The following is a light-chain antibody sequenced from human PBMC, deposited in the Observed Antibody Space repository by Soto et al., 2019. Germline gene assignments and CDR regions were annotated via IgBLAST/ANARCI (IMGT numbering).Light chain of an antibody. V-gene: IGKV1-27*01. Sequence: DIQMTQSPSSLSASVGDRVTITCRASQGIIAYVAWYQQKPGKPPRLLIYAASTLQSGVPSRFSGSGSGTDFTLTISSLQPEDVETYYCQEYNSAPQTFGQGTKVEVK. CDR2: AAS. CDR1: QGIIAY. J-gene: IGKJ1*01. CDR3: QEYNSAPQT.